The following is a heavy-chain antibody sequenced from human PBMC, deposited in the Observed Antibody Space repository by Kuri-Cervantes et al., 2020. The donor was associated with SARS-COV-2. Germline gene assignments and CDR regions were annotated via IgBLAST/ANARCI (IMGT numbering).Heavy chain of an antibody. J-gene: IGHJ3*02. Sequence: ASVKVSCKASGYTFTGYYMHWVRQAPGQGLEWMGWINPNSGGTNYAQKFQGRVTMTRDTSISTAYMELSRLRSDDTAVYYSARAFRYYDFWSGSDAFDIWGQGTMVTVSS. V-gene: IGHV1-2*02. D-gene: IGHD3-3*01. CDR3: ARAFRYYDFWSGSDAFDI. CDR1: GYTFTGYY. CDR2: INPNSGGT.